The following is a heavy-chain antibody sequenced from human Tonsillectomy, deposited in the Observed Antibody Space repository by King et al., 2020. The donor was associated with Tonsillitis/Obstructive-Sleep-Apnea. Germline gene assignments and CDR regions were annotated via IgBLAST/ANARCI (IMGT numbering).Heavy chain of an antibody. V-gene: IGHV3-73*01. CDR1: GFPFSGLA. Sequence: VQLVESGGGLFQPGGSWKPSCAASGFPFSGLALNWVRRASGKGRGWVGRIRSKANSYATAYAASLKGRFTISRDDSKNTAYLQMNSLKTEDTAVYYCTSDEGDYWGQGTLVTVSS. CDR2: IRSKANSYAT. J-gene: IGHJ4*02. D-gene: IGHD6-6*01. CDR3: TSDEGDY.